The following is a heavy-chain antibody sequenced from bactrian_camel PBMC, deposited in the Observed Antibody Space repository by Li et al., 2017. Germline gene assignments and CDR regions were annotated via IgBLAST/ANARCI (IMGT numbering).Heavy chain of an antibody. J-gene: IGHJ4*01. CDR3: TTGESNWVRVKEINY. CDR1: GFPFSSND. D-gene: IGHD8*01. Sequence: VQLVESGGGLVQFGGSLRLSCAASGFPFSSNDMSWVRQAPGKGLEWVSSIYSDGSNTYYADSVKGRFTISRDNAKNTVYLQMNSLKSEDTALYYCTTGESNWVRVKEINYWGQGTQVTVS. CDR2: IYSDGSNT. V-gene: IGHV3-2*01.